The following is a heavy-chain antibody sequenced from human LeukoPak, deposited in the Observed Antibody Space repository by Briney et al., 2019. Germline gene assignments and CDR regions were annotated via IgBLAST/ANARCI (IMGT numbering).Heavy chain of an antibody. J-gene: IGHJ4*02. V-gene: IGHV2-5*01. CDR3: AHKERLTAMVYFDY. CDR2: IYWNDDK. D-gene: IGHD5-18*01. CDR1: GFSLSTSGVG. Sequence: SGPTLVNPTQTLTLTCTFSGFSLSTSGVGVGWIRQPPGKALEWLALIYWNDDKRYSPSLKSRLTITKDTSKNQVVLTMTNMDPVDTATYYCAHKERLTAMVYFDYWGQGTLVTVSS.